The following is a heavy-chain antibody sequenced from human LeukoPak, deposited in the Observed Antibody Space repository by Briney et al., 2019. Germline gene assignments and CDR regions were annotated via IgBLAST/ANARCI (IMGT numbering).Heavy chain of an antibody. CDR1: GFTFSSYG. Sequence: GGSLRLSCAASGFTFSSYGMHWVRQAPGKGLEWVALIRYDGSNKYYADSVKGRFTVSRDNSKNTLYLQMNSLRAEDTAVYYCALGNSSSSWYLDLWGRGTLVTVSS. CDR2: IRYDGSNK. CDR3: ALGNSSSSWYLDL. J-gene: IGHJ2*01. D-gene: IGHD6-6*01. V-gene: IGHV3-30*02.